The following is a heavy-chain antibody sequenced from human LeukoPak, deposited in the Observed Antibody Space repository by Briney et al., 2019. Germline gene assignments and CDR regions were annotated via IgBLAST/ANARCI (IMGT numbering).Heavy chain of an antibody. CDR1: GGSISSSSYY. CDR2: IYYSGST. Sequence: PSETLSLTCTVSGGSISSSSYYWGWIRQPPGKGLEWLGSIYYSGSTYYNPSLKSRVTISVDTSKNQFPLKLSSVTAADTAAYYCARHTTILGVVIDYWGQGTLVTVSS. D-gene: IGHD3-3*01. J-gene: IGHJ4*02. V-gene: IGHV4-39*01. CDR3: ARHTTILGVVIDY.